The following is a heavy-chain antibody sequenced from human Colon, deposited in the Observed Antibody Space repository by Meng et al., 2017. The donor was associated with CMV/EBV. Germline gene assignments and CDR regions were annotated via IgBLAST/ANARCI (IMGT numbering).Heavy chain of an antibody. D-gene: IGHD3-22*01. CDR2: INPNSGAT. J-gene: IGHJ4*02. CDR1: GYPFSDYF. Sequence: ASVKVSCKASGYPFSDYFIHWVRQAPGQGLEWMGWINPNSGATNYAQNFQGRLTVTRDTSISTVYMELSRLTSDDTAVYYCARDQNSDNSHYYDSSGYYGWGQGTLVTVSS. CDR3: ARDQNSDNSHYYDSSGYYG. V-gene: IGHV1-2*02.